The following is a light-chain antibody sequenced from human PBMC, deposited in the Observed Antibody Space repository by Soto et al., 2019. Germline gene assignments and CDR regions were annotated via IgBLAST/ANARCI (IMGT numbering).Light chain of an antibody. CDR2: EAS. V-gene: IGKV1-5*03. CDR1: QSISSW. J-gene: IGKJ1*01. Sequence: DIQMTQSPSTLSASVGDRVTITCRASQSISSWLACYQQKQGKAPTLLIYEASTLESGGPSRFSGCGSETEFTLTISSLQHYDFASYYCQRYNSFGTFGQGTKVEIK. CDR3: QRYNSFGT.